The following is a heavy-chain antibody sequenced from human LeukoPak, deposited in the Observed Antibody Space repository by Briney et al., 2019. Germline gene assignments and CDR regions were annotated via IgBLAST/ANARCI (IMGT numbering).Heavy chain of an antibody. Sequence: ASVKVSCKASGYTFTGYYMHWVRQAPGQGLEWMGRINPNSGGTNYAQKFQGRVTMTRDTSISTAYMELSRLRSDDTAVYYCARGQWGSSNYYYCYMDVWGKGTTVTVSS. V-gene: IGHV1-2*06. D-gene: IGHD6-6*01. CDR2: INPNSGGT. J-gene: IGHJ6*03. CDR3: ARGQWGSSNYYYCYMDV. CDR1: GYTFTGYY.